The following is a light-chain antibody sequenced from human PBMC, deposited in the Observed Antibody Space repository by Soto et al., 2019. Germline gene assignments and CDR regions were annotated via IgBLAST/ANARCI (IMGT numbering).Light chain of an antibody. CDR2: GAS. Sequence: ENVLTQSPGTLSFSPGEKDTLSCRASQSVSSSYLAWYQQKPGQAPRLLIYGASSRATGIPDRFSGSGSGTDFTLTISRLEPEDFAVYYCQQYGSSPRTFGQGTKVDIK. V-gene: IGKV3-20*01. CDR3: QQYGSSPRT. CDR1: QSVSSSY. J-gene: IGKJ1*01.